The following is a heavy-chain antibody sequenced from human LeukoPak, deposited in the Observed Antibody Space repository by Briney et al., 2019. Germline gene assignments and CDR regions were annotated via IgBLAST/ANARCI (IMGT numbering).Heavy chain of an antibody. Sequence: GESLKISCAASGFTFSDYYMSWIRQAPGKGLEWVSYISSSGSTIYYADSVKGRFTIPRDNAKNSLYLQMNSLRAEDTAVYYCVTPTSPQDDAFDIWGQGTMVTVSS. V-gene: IGHV3-11*04. CDR2: ISSSGSTI. J-gene: IGHJ3*02. CDR1: GFTFSDYY. CDR3: VTPTSPQDDAFDI. D-gene: IGHD6-6*01.